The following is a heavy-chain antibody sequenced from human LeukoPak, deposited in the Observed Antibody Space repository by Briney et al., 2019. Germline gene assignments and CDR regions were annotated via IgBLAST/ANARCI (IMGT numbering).Heavy chain of an antibody. CDR1: GGSISSSSYY. CDR3: ATRVVVPAALFDY. CDR2: IYYSGST. Sequence: SETLSLTCTVSGGSISSSSYYWGWIRQPPGKGLEWIGSIYYSGSTYYNPSLKGRVTISVDTSKNQFSLKLSSVTAADTAVYYCATRVVVPAALFDYWGQGTLFTVSS. J-gene: IGHJ4*02. D-gene: IGHD2-2*01. V-gene: IGHV4-39*01.